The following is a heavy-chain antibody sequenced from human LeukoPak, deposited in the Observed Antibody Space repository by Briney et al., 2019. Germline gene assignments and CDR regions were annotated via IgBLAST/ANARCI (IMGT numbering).Heavy chain of an antibody. V-gene: IGHV3-74*01. CDR3: VRDFAPQTYSSGWYDY. CDR1: GFIFSSYW. D-gene: IGHD6-19*01. Sequence: GGSLRLSCAASGFIFSSYWMHWVRQAPGKGLVWMSRINSDGSSPNYADSVKGRFTISRDNAKNMLYLQMNSIRAEDTAVYYCVRDFAPQTYSSGWYDYWGQGTLVTVSS. CDR2: INSDGSSP. J-gene: IGHJ4*02.